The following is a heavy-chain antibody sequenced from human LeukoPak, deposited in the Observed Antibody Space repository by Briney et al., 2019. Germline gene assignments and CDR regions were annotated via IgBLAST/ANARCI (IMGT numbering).Heavy chain of an antibody. Sequence: ASVKVSCKASGYTFNSYGFNWVRQAPGQGLEWVGWISAYDGYTSYSQKLQDRVTMTTDASTTTAYLEVRSLRSDDTAVYYCARSPRSIFGVAPNWFDPWGQGTLVTVSS. CDR3: ARSPRSIFGVAPNWFDP. CDR1: GYTFNSYG. CDR2: ISAYDGYT. V-gene: IGHV1-18*04. D-gene: IGHD3-3*01. J-gene: IGHJ5*02.